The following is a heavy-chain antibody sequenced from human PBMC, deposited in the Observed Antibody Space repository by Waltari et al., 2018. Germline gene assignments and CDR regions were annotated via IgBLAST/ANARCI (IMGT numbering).Heavy chain of an antibody. CDR3: AKAALDYYGSGAYFDH. CDR1: GFTFSNYA. V-gene: IGHV3-23*01. Sequence: EVQLLQSGGGLVQPGGSLRLSCAASGFTFSNYAMAWVRQTPGKGLGWVSCISISGTYYADSVKGRLTLSRDNSKDTLDLQMNSLRADDTAVYYCAKAALDYYGSGAYFDHWGQGALVTVSS. D-gene: IGHD3-10*01. CDR2: ISISGT. J-gene: IGHJ4*02.